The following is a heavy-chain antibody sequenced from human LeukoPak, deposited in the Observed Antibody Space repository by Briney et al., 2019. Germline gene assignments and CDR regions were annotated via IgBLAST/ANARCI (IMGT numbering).Heavy chain of an antibody. J-gene: IGHJ4*02. D-gene: IGHD2-21*02. CDR3: ANRVVTAGGLDYFDY. CDR1: GGTFSSYA. Sequence: SVKVSCKASGGTFSSYAISWVRQAPGQGLEWMGRIIPILGIANYAQKFQGRVTITADKSTSTAYMELSSLRSEDTAVYYYANRVVTAGGLDYFDYWGQGTLVTVSS. V-gene: IGHV1-69*04. CDR2: IIPILGIA.